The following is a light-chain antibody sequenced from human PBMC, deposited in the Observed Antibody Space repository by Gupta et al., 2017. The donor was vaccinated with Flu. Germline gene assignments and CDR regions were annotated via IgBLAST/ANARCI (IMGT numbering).Light chain of an antibody. CDR3: GTCDVSQSVMV. J-gene: IGLJ2*01. CDR1: SSTIGINH. CDR2: DND. Sequence: HSVLTHPLSVSSPPVQKVTISCSGSSSTIGINHVSWYQLRTGTAPKLLIYDNDKRHSGIPDRFSGTKSGTTATMDMTRHQTGDEADYYWGTCDVSQSVMVFGGGTKVPV. V-gene: IGLV1-51*01.